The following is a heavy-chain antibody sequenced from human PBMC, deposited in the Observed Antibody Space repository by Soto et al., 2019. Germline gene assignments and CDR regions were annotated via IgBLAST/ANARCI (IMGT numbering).Heavy chain of an antibody. CDR1: GGSISSGGYS. D-gene: IGHD6-13*01. CDR3: ATEVLAAAGRARFDY. Sequence: SETLSLPCYVSGGSISSGGYSWSWIRQPPGKGLEWIGYIYHSGSTYYNPSLKSRVTISVDRSKNQFSLKLSSVTAADTAVYYCATEVLAAAGRARFDYWGQGTLVTVSS. J-gene: IGHJ4*02. V-gene: IGHV4-30-2*01. CDR2: IYHSGST.